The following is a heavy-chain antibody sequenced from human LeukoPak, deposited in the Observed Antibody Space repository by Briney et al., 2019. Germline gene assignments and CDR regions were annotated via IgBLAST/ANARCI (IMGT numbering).Heavy chain of an antibody. CDR3: ARATGTNRYYLAL. CDR1: GFTLSNYG. D-gene: IGHD1-1*01. J-gene: IGHJ4*01. V-gene: IGHV3-33*01. CDR2: IWYDGSNR. Sequence: GGSLRLSCAASGFTLSNYGMPWVRQAPGKALEWVTVIWYDGSNRYFADSVKGRITISRDAAENTVSLQIDSLRVEDTAVYYCARATGTNRYYLALWGHGIPVVVSS.